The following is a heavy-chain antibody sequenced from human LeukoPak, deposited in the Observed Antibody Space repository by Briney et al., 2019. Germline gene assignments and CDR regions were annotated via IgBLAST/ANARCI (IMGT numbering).Heavy chain of an antibody. V-gene: IGHV3-23*01. CDR2: LRGDGDT. CDR1: GFTFSSYA. CDR3: AKASWVSSADAVL. Sequence: GGSLRLSCAASGFTFSSYAMSWVRQAPARGLEWVSSLRGDGDTFYADCVKGRFTLSRDESRNTVYLQMNNLRVEDTAVYFCAKASWVSSADAVLWGQGTLVTVSS. J-gene: IGHJ4*02. D-gene: IGHD3-3*02.